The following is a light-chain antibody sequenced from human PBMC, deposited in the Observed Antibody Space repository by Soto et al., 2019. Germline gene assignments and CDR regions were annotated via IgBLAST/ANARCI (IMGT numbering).Light chain of an antibody. CDR3: QRYGSSGT. CDR1: QSFSSTY. CDR2: GAS. J-gene: IGKJ1*01. V-gene: IGKV3-20*01. Sequence: EIVLTQSPGTLSLSPGERATLSCRASQSFSSTYLAWYQQKPGQAPRLLIYGASNRATGIPDRFSGSGSGTDFTLTISRLEPEDFAVYYCQRYGSSGTFGQGTKVDIK.